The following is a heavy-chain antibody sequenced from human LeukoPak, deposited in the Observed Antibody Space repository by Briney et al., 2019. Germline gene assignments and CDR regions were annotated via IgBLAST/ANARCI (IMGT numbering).Heavy chain of an antibody. V-gene: IGHV3-23*01. J-gene: IGHJ3*01. D-gene: IGHD5-24*01. CDR2: ISGSGGST. CDR3: AKDIQLST. Sequence: GGSLRLSCATSGFTFSTYAMSWVRQAPGKGLEWVSAISGSGGSTYYADSVKGRFTISRDNSKNTLYLQMNSLRVEDTAMYFCAKDIQLSTWGLGTMVTVSS. CDR1: GFTFSTYA.